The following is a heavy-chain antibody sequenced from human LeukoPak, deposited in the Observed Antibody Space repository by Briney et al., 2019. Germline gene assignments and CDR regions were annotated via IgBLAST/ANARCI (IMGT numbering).Heavy chain of an antibody. CDR2: INSDGSST. V-gene: IGHV3-74*01. D-gene: IGHD6-13*01. CDR3: ARATIAAAGAFDY. J-gene: IGHJ4*02. Sequence: GGSLRLSCAASGFTFSSYWMHWVRQAPGKGLVWVSRINSDGSSTSYADSVKGRFTISRDNAKNTVYLQMNSLRAEDTAVYYCARATIAAAGAFDYWGQGTLVTVSS. CDR1: GFTFSSYW.